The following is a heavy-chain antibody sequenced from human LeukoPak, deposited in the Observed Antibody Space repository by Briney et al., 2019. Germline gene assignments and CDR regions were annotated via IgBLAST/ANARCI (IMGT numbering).Heavy chain of an antibody. CDR1: GGSISSSSYY. CDR2: IYYSGST. J-gene: IGHJ4*02. CDR3: AREVAARSTAVGY. V-gene: IGHV4-39*07. D-gene: IGHD6-6*01. Sequence: PSETLSLTCTVSGGSISSSSYYWGWIRQPPGKGLEWIGSIYYSGSTYYNPSLKSRVTISVDTSKNQFSLKLSSVTAADTAVYYCAREVAARSTAVGYWGQGTLVTVSS.